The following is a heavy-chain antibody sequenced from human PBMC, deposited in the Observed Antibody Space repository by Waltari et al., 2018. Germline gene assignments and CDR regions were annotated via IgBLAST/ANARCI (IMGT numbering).Heavy chain of an antibody. J-gene: IGHJ4*02. CDR3: ATLGATTYYFDY. D-gene: IGHD1-26*01. CDR2: ISSSSSYI. Sequence: EVQLVESGGGLVKPGGSLRLSCAASGFTCSSYNMNWVRQAPGKGLEWVSSISSSSSYIYYADSVKGRFTISRDNAKNSLYLQMNSLRAEDTAVYYCATLGATTYYFDYWGQGTLVTVSS. CDR1: GFTCSSYN. V-gene: IGHV3-21*01.